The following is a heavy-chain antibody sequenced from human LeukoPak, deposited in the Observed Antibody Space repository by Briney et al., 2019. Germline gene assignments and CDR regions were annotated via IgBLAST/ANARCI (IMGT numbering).Heavy chain of an antibody. CDR2: IYHSGST. Sequence: PSETLSLTCAVSGYSISCGYYWGWIRQPPGKGLEWIGSIYHSGSTYYNPSLKSRVTISVDTSKNQFSLKLSSVTAADTAVYYCARRYYDFWSGYYTFFDYWGQGTLVTVSS. V-gene: IGHV4-38-2*01. J-gene: IGHJ4*02. CDR1: GYSISCGYY. D-gene: IGHD3-3*01. CDR3: ARRYYDFWSGYYTFFDY.